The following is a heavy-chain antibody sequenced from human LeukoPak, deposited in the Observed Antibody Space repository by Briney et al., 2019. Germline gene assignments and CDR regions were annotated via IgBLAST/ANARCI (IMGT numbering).Heavy chain of an antibody. V-gene: IGHV1-18*01. CDR3: ARDLEAVAGTGYCYGMDV. D-gene: IGHD6-19*01. J-gene: IGHJ6*02. CDR2: ISAYNGNT. Sequence: GASVKVSCKASGYTFTSYGISWVRQSPGQGLEWMGWISAYNGNTNYAQKLQGRVTMTTDTSTSTAYMELRSLRSDDTAVYYCARDLEAVAGTGYCYGMDVWGQGTTVTVSS. CDR1: GYTFTSYG.